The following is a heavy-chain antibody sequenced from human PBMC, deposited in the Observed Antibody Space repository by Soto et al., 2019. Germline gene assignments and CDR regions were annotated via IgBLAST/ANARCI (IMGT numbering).Heavy chain of an antibody. D-gene: IGHD5-18*01. J-gene: IGHJ4*02. CDR2: ISSSGGST. Sequence: EVQLLESGGGLVQPGGSLRLSCAASGFTFSSYAMSWVRQAPGKGLDWVSTISSSGGSTYYADSVKGRFTISRDNSKNTLYLQMNSLRAEDTAVYYCAKDGLGAYTYGSYYFDYWGQGTLVTVSS. CDR3: AKDGLGAYTYGSYYFDY. CDR1: GFTFSSYA. V-gene: IGHV3-23*01.